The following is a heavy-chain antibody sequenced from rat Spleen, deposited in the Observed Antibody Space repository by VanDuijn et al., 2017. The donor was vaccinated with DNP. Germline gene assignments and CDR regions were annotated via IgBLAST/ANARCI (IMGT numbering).Heavy chain of an antibody. CDR2: IIYDGSTT. D-gene: IGHD1-12*03. V-gene: IGHV5-7*01. CDR1: GFTFSDFP. CDR3: ATSGYGYDGYPFAY. J-gene: IGHJ3*01. Sequence: EVQLVESGGGLVQPGRSMKLSCAASGFTFSDFPMAWVRQAPTKGLEWVASIIYDGSTTYYRDSVKGRFTISRDNAKNTLFLQMDSLRSEDTATYYCATSGYGYDGYPFAYWGQGTLVTVSS.